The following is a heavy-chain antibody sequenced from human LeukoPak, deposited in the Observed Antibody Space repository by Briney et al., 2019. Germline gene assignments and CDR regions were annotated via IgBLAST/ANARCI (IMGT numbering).Heavy chain of an antibody. J-gene: IGHJ4*02. CDR1: GGTFSSCA. Sequence: ASVKVSCKASGGTFSSCAISWVRQAPGQGLEWMGRIIPILGIANYAQKFQGRVTITADESTTTAYMDLISLISEDTAVYYCAREMGCGWYVFDYWGQGTLVTVSS. CDR2: IIPILGIA. D-gene: IGHD6-19*01. CDR3: AREMGCGWYVFDY. V-gene: IGHV1-69*04.